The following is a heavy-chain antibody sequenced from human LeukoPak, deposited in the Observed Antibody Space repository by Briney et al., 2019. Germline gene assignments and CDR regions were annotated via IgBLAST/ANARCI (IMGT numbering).Heavy chain of an antibody. V-gene: IGHV3-23*01. J-gene: IGHJ4*02. Sequence: GGSLRLSCAASGFTFSSYAMSWVRQAPGKGLEWVSAISGSGGSTYYAASVKGRFTISRDNSKNTLYLQMNRLRAEDTAVYYCARKATRRGYFDYWGQGTLVTVSS. CDR1: GFTFSSYA. CDR3: ARKATRRGYFDY. CDR2: ISGSGGST. D-gene: IGHD1-26*01.